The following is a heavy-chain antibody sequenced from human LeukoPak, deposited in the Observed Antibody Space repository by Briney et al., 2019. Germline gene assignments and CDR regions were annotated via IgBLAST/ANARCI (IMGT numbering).Heavy chain of an antibody. V-gene: IGHV4-59*11. D-gene: IGHD2-2*01. CDR2: IYYSGST. CDR1: GGSISSHY. Sequence: SETLSLTCTVSGGSISSHYWSWIRQPPGKGLEWIGYIYYSGSTNYNPSLKSRVTISVDTSKNQFSLKLSSVTAADTAVYYCARVGLSIVVPAAMTKNWFDPWGQGTLVTVSS. J-gene: IGHJ5*02. CDR3: ARVGLSIVVPAAMTKNWFDP.